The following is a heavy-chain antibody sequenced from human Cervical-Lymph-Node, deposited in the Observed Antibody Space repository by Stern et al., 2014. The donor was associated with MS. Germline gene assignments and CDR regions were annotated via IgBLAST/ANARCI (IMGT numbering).Heavy chain of an antibody. D-gene: IGHD4-17*01. CDR3: THSLHGDYYDAFDT. V-gene: IGHV2-5*02. CDR1: GFALRNSGVS. CDR2: IYWDDEK. J-gene: IGHJ3*02. Sequence: QVTLKESGPTLVKATQPLTLTCTFSGFALRNSGVSVAWIRQPPGKALEWLAVIYWDDEKRYSPSLKSRLSITKDASESQVVLTMTNMDPVDTATYYCTHSLHGDYYDAFDTWGQGTMFTVS.